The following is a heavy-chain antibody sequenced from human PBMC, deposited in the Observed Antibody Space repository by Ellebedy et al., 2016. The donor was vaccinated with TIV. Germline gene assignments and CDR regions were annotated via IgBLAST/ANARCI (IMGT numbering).Heavy chain of an antibody. D-gene: IGHD3-22*01. V-gene: IGHV4-39*07. CDR3: ARGITMIAHRFDP. J-gene: IGHJ5*02. Sequence: SETLSLXXTVSGGSVSSSVYYWGWIRQPPGKGLEWIGTVNYSGSTYYNPPLKSRVTISVDTSKNQFSLKLTSVTAADTALYYCARGITMIAHRFDPWGQGTLVTVSS. CDR1: GGSVSSSVYY. CDR2: VNYSGST.